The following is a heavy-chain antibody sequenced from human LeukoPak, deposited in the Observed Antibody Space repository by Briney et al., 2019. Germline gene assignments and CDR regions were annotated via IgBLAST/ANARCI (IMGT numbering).Heavy chain of an antibody. CDR1: GFTFSSYA. J-gene: IGHJ6*02. V-gene: IGHV3-30-3*01. Sequence: PGGSLRLSCAASGFTFSSYAMHWVRQAPGKGLEWVAVISYDGSNKYYADSVKGRFTISRDNSKNTLYLQMNSLRAEDTAVYYCARDSSAAPPYYYGMDVWGQGTTVTVSS. CDR3: ARDSSAAPPYYYGMDV. CDR2: ISYDGSNK. D-gene: IGHD6-13*01.